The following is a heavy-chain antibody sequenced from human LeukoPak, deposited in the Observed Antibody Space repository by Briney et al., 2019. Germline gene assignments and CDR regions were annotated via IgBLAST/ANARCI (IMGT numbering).Heavy chain of an antibody. D-gene: IGHD1-26*01. CDR1: GGSISSSSYY. Sequence: SETLSLTCTVSGGSISSSSYYWSWIRQPPGKGLEWIGYIYYSGSTNYNPSLKSRVTISVDTSKNQFSLKLSSVTAADTAVYYCARVGRYSRTLVSWGQGTLVTVSS. V-gene: IGHV4-61*01. J-gene: IGHJ5*02. CDR3: ARVGRYSRTLVS. CDR2: IYYSGST.